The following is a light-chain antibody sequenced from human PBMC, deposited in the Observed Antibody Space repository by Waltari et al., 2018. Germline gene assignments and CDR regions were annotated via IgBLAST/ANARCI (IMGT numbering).Light chain of an antibody. CDR1: STHAGGYAF. CDR3: GSYAGSNIFV. J-gene: IGLJ1*01. CDR2: EVS. Sequence: QSALTQPPSASGSPGQSVTISCTGTSTHAGGYAFVSWSQQHPGKAPKVIIYEVSPRPSGVPDRFSGSKSGNTASLTVSGLQAEDEADYYCGSYAGSNIFVFGTGTKVTVL. V-gene: IGLV2-8*01.